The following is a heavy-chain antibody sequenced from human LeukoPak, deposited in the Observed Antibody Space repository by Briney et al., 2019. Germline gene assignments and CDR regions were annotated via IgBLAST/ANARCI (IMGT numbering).Heavy chain of an antibody. D-gene: IGHD2-21*02. J-gene: IGHJ6*04. CDR3: AKAQSGGDQPRHGMDV. Sequence: SVKVSCKASGGTFSSYAISWVRQAPGQGLEWMGGIIPIFGTANYAQKFQGRVTITADKSTSTAYMELSSLRSEDTAVYYCAKAQSGGDQPRHGMDVWGKGTTVTVSS. CDR1: GGTFSSYA. V-gene: IGHV1-69*06. CDR2: IIPIFGTA.